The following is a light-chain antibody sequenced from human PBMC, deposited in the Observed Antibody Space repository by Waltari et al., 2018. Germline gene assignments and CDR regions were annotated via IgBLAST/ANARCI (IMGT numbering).Light chain of an antibody. CDR2: KDS. Sequence: SYELTQPPSVSVSPGQTARITCSAAAWPKQYAYWYQQKPGQAPMLVIYKDSDRPSGIPERFSGSSSGTTVTLTISGVQAEDEADYYCQSTDSSGTFVLFCGGTKLTVL. V-gene: IGLV3-25*03. CDR3: QSTDSSGTFVL. J-gene: IGLJ2*01. CDR1: AWPKQY.